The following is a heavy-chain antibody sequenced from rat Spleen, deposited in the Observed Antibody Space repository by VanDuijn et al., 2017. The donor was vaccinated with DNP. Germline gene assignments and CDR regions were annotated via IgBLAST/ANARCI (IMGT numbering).Heavy chain of an antibody. CDR1: GFSLTSYN. CDR2: IWTGGST. CDR3: TRILGGNWFAY. Sequence: QVQLKESGPGLVQPSQTLSLTCTVSGFSLTSYNVHWVRQPTGKGLEWMGIIWTGGSTDYNSALKSRLSISRDTSKSQVFLKMNSLQTEDTAIYFCTRILGGNWFAYWGQGTLVTVSS. J-gene: IGHJ3*01. V-gene: IGHV2-30*01. D-gene: IGHD5-1*01.